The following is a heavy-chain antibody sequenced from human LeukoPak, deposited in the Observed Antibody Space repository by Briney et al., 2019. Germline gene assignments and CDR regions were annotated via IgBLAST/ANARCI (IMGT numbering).Heavy chain of an antibody. D-gene: IGHD5-18*01. Sequence: PGRSLRLSCAASGFTFSNYAMHWVRQAPGKGLEGVAVILYDGSNKYYADSVKGRFTISRDNSKNTLYLQMNSLRAEDTAVYYCARDYRSYSYGRGALDIWGQGTMVTVSS. CDR3: ARDYRSYSYGRGALDI. J-gene: IGHJ3*02. V-gene: IGHV3-30-3*01. CDR1: GFTFSNYA. CDR2: ILYDGSNK.